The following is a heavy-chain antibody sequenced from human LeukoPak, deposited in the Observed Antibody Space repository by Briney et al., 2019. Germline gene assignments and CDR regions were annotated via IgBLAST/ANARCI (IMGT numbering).Heavy chain of an antibody. D-gene: IGHD4-17*01. V-gene: IGHV4-59*01. Sequence: SETPSLTCTVSGASMSSFYWSWIRQPPGKGLEWIAYIFYSGTTNYNPSLKRRLTMSIDTSKNQFSLRLSSVTAADTAIYYCARLTSDYDFDFWGQGTLVTVSS. CDR2: IFYSGTT. J-gene: IGHJ4*02. CDR1: GASMSSFY. CDR3: ARLTSDYDFDF.